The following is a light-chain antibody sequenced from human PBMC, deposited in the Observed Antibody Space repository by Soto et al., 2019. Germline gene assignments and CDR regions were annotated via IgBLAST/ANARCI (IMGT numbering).Light chain of an antibody. Sequence: EIVMPQSPATLSVSPGERAPLSCRARQSVNNNLAWYQQKPGQAPRLLIYGASARATGIPARFSGSGSGTEFTLTISSLQSEDFAVYYCQQYNNWPLTFGGGTKVEIK. CDR2: GAS. J-gene: IGKJ4*01. CDR1: QSVNNN. CDR3: QQYNNWPLT. V-gene: IGKV3-15*01.